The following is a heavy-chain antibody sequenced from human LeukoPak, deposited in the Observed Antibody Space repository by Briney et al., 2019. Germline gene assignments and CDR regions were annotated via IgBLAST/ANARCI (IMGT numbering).Heavy chain of an antibody. Sequence: PGGSLRLSCAASGFTFSSYWMHWVRQAPGKGLVWVSRINSDGSSTSYADSVKGRFTISRDNAKNTLYLQMNSLRAEDTAVYYCASADTAMVNDYWGRGTLVTVSS. CDR3: ASADTAMVNDY. V-gene: IGHV3-74*01. J-gene: IGHJ4*02. CDR2: INSDGSST. D-gene: IGHD5-18*01. CDR1: GFTFSSYW.